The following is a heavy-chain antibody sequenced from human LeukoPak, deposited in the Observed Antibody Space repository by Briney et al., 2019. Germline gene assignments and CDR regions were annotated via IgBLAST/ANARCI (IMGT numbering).Heavy chain of an antibody. D-gene: IGHD3-16*01. CDR2: IIPIFGTA. Sequence: ASVKVSCKASGYTFTSYGISWVRQAPGQGLEWMGGIIPIFGTANYAQKFQGRVTITADESTSTAYMELTSLRSEDTAVYYCAFRGGADILKDAFDMWGQGTMVSVSS. CDR3: AFRGGADILKDAFDM. V-gene: IGHV1-69*13. CDR1: GYTFTSYG. J-gene: IGHJ3*02.